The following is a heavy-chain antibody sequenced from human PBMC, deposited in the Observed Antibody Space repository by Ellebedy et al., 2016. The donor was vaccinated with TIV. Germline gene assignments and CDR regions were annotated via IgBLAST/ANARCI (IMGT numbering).Heavy chain of an antibody. CDR3: TRGGTTGFDY. CDR2: LSPNSGNT. Sequence: AASVKVSCKTSGYTFTTFDIHWVRQATGQGLEWMGWLSPNSGNTGFAQKFQGRVTMTRDTSTITAYMELSSLNSEDTAVYYWTRGGTTGFDYWGQGTLVTVSS. V-gene: IGHV1-8*02. D-gene: IGHD1-1*01. CDR1: GYTFTTFD. J-gene: IGHJ4*02.